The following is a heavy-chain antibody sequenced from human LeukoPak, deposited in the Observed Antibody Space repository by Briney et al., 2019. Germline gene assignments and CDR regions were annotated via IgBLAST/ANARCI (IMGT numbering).Heavy chain of an antibody. CDR2: IIPIFGTA. D-gene: IGHD2-15*01. CDR1: GGTFSSYA. Sequence: GASVKVSCKASGGTFSSYAISWVRQAPGQGLEWMGGIIPIFGTANYAQKFQGRVTITTDESTSTAYMELSSLRSEDTAVYYCARVYCSGGSSYDGRFDYWGQGTLVTVSS. CDR3: ARVYCSGGSSYDGRFDY. V-gene: IGHV1-69*05. J-gene: IGHJ4*02.